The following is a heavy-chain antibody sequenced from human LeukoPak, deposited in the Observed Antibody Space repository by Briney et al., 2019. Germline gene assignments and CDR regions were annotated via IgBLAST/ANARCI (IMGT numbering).Heavy chain of an antibody. Sequence: SETLSLTCAVSGGSIRNSSFYWGWIRQPPGKGLEWIASIYNSGTTYYNPSIKSRITIFVDTSKNQVSLKLRSVTAADTAVYYCARHAVEXXWLQFYYFNYWGQGSLVTVSS. CDR3: ARHAVEXXWLQFYYFNY. D-gene: IGHD5-24*01. V-gene: IGHV4-39*01. J-gene: IGHJ4*02. CDR2: IYNSGTT. CDR1: GGSIRNSSFY.